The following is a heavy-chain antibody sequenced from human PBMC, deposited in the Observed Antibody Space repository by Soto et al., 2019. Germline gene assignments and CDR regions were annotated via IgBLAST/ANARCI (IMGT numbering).Heavy chain of an antibody. CDR1: GFKVNSYS. J-gene: IGHJ4*02. CDR3: AREDIAVAGFAY. CDR2: ISYDGSNK. D-gene: IGHD6-19*01. Sequence: FLRHSCAESGFKVNSYSMNWVRKAPGKGLEWVAVISYDGSNKYYADSVKGRFTISRDNSKNTLYLQMNSLRAEDTAVYYCAREDIAVAGFAYWGQGTLVT. V-gene: IGHV3-30*19.